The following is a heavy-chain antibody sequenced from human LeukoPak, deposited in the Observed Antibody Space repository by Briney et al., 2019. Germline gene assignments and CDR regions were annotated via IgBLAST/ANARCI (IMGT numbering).Heavy chain of an antibody. D-gene: IGHD6-19*01. Sequence: SETLSLTCTVSGGSISSYFWSWLRQPPGKGLEGIGHIYYSGRTNYSPSLKSRVTISVDTSENQFSLILSSVTAADTAVYYCARDRGSSGWYGEGYFDYWGQGILVTVSP. V-gene: IGHV4-59*01. CDR2: IYYSGRT. CDR1: GGSISSYF. J-gene: IGHJ4*02. CDR3: ARDRGSSGWYGEGYFDY.